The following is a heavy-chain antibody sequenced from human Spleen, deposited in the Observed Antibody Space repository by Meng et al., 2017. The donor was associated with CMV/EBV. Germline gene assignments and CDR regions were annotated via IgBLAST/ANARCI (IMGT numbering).Heavy chain of an antibody. CDR1: GGSISSTNYY. D-gene: IGHD3-22*01. J-gene: IGHJ4*02. CDR3: ATLEGYYDGSGYSFDY. V-gene: IGHV4-39*01. Sequence: SETLSLTCTVSGGSISSTNYYWGWIRQPPGKGLEWIGSVYYSGTTYYNPSLKSRVTISVDTSKNQFSLKLSSVTVTDTAVYYCATLEGYYDGSGYSFDYWGQGTLVTVSS. CDR2: VYYSGTT.